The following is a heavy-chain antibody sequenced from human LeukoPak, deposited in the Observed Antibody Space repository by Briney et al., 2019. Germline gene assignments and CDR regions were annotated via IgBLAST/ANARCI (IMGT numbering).Heavy chain of an antibody. Sequence: ASVKVSCKASGYTFTSYAMHWWRQAPGQRLEWMGWINAGNGNTKYSQEFQVRVTITRDTSASTAYMELSSLRSEDTAVYYCARGRRIAAAGTYPGYWGQGTLVTVSS. J-gene: IGHJ4*02. CDR1: GYTFTSYA. V-gene: IGHV1-3*03. CDR3: ARGRRIAAAGTYPGY. D-gene: IGHD6-13*01. CDR2: INAGNGNT.